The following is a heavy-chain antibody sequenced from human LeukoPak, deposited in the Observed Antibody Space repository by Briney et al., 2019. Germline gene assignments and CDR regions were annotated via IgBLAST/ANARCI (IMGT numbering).Heavy chain of an antibody. CDR1: GYTFTGSY. J-gene: IGHJ4*02. V-gene: IGHV1-2*02. Sequence: ASVKVSCKASGYTFTGSYMHWVRQAPGQGLEWMGWINPNSGGTNYAQKFQGRVTMTRDTSISTAYMELSRLRSDDTAAYYCARVATEVGNDYWGQGTLVTVSS. D-gene: IGHD5-12*01. CDR3: ARVATEVGNDY. CDR2: INPNSGGT.